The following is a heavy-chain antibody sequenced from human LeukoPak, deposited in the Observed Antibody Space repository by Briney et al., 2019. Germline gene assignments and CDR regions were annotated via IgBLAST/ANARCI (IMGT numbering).Heavy chain of an antibody. CDR2: ITASGDTT. V-gene: IGHV3-23*01. J-gene: IGHJ4*02. CDR3: AKGPSTWDF. CDR1: GFTFSNSA. Sequence: GGSLRLSCAASGFTFSNSAMSWVRQAPGKGLEWVSAITASGDTTYYADSVRGRFTISRDNSKNTLYLQMSSLRAEYTAVYYCAKGPSTWDFWGQGTLVTVSS.